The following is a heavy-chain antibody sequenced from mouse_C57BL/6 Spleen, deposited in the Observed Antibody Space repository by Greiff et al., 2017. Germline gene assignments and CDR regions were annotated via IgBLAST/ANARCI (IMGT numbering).Heavy chain of an antibody. V-gene: IGHV8-12*01. CDR2: IYWDDDK. Sequence: QVTLKVCGPGILQSSQTLSLTCSFSGFSLSTSGMGVSWIRQPSGKGLEWLAHIYWDDDKRYNPSLKSRLTISKDTSRNQVFLKITSVDTADTATYYCARSLITTVAWYFDVWGTGTTVTVSS. CDR1: GFSLSTSGMG. J-gene: IGHJ1*03. D-gene: IGHD1-1*01. CDR3: ARSLITTVAWYFDV.